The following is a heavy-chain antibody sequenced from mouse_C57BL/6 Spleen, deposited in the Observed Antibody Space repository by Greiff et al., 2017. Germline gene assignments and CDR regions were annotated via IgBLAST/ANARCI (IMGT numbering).Heavy chain of an antibody. Sequence: QVQLQQSGAELVRPGSSVKLSCKASGYTFTSYWMDWVKQRPGQGLEWIGNIYPSDSETHYNQKFKDKATLTVDKSSSTAYMQLSSLTSEDSAVYYCARQYYYAMDYWGQGTSVTVSS. CDR2: IYPSDSET. CDR1: GYTFTSYW. V-gene: IGHV1-61*01. CDR3: ARQYYYAMDY. J-gene: IGHJ4*01.